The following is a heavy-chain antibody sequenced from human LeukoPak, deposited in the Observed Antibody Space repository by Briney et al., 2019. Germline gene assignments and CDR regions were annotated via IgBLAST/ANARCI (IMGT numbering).Heavy chain of an antibody. CDR1: GGSFSGYY. CDR2: IYYSGST. V-gene: IGHV4-34*01. J-gene: IGHJ5*02. CDR3: ARDRPSYYDSSGYYYAPPWYNWFDP. Sequence: SSETLSLTCAVYGGSFSGYYWSWIRQPPGKGLEWIGSIYYSGSTYYNPSLKSRVTISVDTSKNQFSLKLSSVTAADPAVYYCARDRPSYYDSSGYYYAPPWYNWFDPWGQGTLVTVSS. D-gene: IGHD3-22*01.